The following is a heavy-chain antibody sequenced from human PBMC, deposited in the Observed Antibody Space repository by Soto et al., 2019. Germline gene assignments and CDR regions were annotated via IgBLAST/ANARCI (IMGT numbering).Heavy chain of an antibody. J-gene: IGHJ4*02. D-gene: IGHD3-3*01. V-gene: IGHV2-5*02. CDR3: ARRVLLRASEYYFDY. CDR2: IYWDDDK. CDR1: GFSLSTSGVG. Sequence: GSGPTLVNPTQTLTLTCTFSGFSLSTSGVGVGWIRQPPGKALEWLALIYWDDDKRYSPSLKSRLTITKDTSKNQVVLTMTNMDPVDTATYYCARRVLLRASEYYFDYWGQGALVTVSS.